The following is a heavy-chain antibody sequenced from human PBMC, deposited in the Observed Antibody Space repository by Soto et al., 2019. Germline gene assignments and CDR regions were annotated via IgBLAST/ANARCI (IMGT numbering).Heavy chain of an antibody. Sequence: QVQLVESGGGVVQPGRSLRLSCAASGFTFSSYAMHWVRQAPGKGLEWVAVISYDGSNKYYADSVKGRFTISRDNSKNTLHLQMNSLRAEDTAVYYCARDQVPDTAMVLLFDYWGQGTLVTVSS. V-gene: IGHV3-30-3*01. CDR3: ARDQVPDTAMVLLFDY. CDR1: GFTFSSYA. D-gene: IGHD5-18*01. J-gene: IGHJ4*02. CDR2: ISYDGSNK.